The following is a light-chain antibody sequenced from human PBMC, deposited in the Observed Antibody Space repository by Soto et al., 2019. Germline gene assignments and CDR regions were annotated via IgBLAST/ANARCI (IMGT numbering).Light chain of an antibody. J-gene: IGKJ1*01. CDR2: AAS. CDR3: QQYYSYPRT. Sequence: AIRMTQSPSSLYVSTGDRVTITCRASQGISSYLAWYQQKPGKAPKLLIYAASTLQSGVPSRFSGSGSGTDFTLTISCLQSEDFATYYCQQYYSYPRTFGQGTKVEIK. V-gene: IGKV1-8*01. CDR1: QGISSY.